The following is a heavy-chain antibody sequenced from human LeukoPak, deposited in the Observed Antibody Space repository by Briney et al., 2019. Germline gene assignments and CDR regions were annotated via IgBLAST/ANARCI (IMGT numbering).Heavy chain of an antibody. CDR1: GFTFSSYT. J-gene: IGHJ4*02. CDR2: ITGSGGST. CDR3: ARESLLTGYPGGETDY. Sequence: GGSLRLSCVASGFTFSSYTMSWVRQAPGKGLEWVSTITGSGGSTYYANSVKGRFTISRDNSKSTPFLQMDSLRAEDTAVYYCARESLLTGYPGGETDYWGQGTLVTVSS. V-gene: IGHV3-23*01. D-gene: IGHD3-9*01.